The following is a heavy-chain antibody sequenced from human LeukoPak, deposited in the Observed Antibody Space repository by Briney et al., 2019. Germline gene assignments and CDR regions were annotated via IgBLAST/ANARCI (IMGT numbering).Heavy chain of an antibody. D-gene: IGHD3-22*01. V-gene: IGHV1-8*02. CDR2: MNPNSGNT. Sequence: ASVKVSCKASGGTFSSYAISWVRQATGQGLEWMGWMNPNSGNTGYAQKFQGRVTMTRNTSISTAYMELSSLRSEDTAVYYCARASAATYYYDSSGDYWGQGTLVTVS. J-gene: IGHJ4*02. CDR3: ARASAATYYYDSSGDY. CDR1: GGTFSSYA.